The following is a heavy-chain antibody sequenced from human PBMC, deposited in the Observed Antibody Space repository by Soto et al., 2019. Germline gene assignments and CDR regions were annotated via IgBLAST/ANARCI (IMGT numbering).Heavy chain of an antibody. D-gene: IGHD4-17*01. V-gene: IGHV3-30*18. Sequence: QVQLVESGGGVVQPGRSLRLSCAASGFTFSSYGMHWVRQAPGKGLEWVAVISYDGSNKYYADSVKGRFTISRDNSKNTXXLQMNSLRAEDTAVYYCAKIPDYGDYHYYYYGMDVWGQGTTVTVSS. CDR3: AKIPDYGDYHYYYYGMDV. J-gene: IGHJ6*02. CDR2: ISYDGSNK. CDR1: GFTFSSYG.